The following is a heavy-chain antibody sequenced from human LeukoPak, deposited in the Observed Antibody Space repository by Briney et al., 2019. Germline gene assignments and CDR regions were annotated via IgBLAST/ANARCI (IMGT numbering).Heavy chain of an antibody. V-gene: IGHV3-21*01. CDR3: ARGGVGTIFGVVITA. Sequence: GGSLRLSCAASGFTFSSYSMNWVRQAPGKGLAWVSSISSSSSYIYYADSVKGRFTISRDNAKNSLYLQMNSLRAEDTAVYYCARGGVGTIFGVVITAWGQGTLVTVSS. D-gene: IGHD3-3*01. CDR2: ISSSSSYI. J-gene: IGHJ5*02. CDR1: GFTFSSYS.